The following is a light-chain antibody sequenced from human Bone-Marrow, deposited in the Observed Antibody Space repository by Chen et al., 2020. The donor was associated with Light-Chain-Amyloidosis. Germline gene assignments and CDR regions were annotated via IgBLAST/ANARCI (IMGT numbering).Light chain of an antibody. CDR3: CSYAGSSTLV. Sequence: QSALTLPASVSGSPGQSITISCTGTSGDVGGYNLVSWYQNHPGKAPKLLIYEVNKRPSGVSNRFSASQSGNTASLTISGLQAEDEAHYYCCSYAGSSTLVFGGGTQVTVL. CDR2: EVN. V-gene: IGLV2-23*02. J-gene: IGLJ2*01. CDR1: SGDVGGYNL.